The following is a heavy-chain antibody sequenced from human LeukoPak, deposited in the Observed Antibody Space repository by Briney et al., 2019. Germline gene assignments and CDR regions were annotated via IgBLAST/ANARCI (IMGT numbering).Heavy chain of an antibody. CDR1: GFTFSSYG. D-gene: IGHD6-13*01. Sequence: GGSLRLSCAASGFTFSSYGMHWVRQAPGKGLEWVAVISYDGSNKYYADSVKGRFTISRDNSKNTLYLQMNSLRAEDTVVYYCAKDFSSSWHDAFDIWGQGTMVTVSS. CDR2: ISYDGSNK. CDR3: AKDFSSSWHDAFDI. V-gene: IGHV3-30*18. J-gene: IGHJ3*02.